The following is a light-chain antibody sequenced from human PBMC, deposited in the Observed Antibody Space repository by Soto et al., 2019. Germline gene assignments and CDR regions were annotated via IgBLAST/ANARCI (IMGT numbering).Light chain of an antibody. Sequence: QLVLTQSPSASASLGASVKLTCTLSSGHSNYAIAWHQQQPQKGPRYLMKVDSDGSHIKGDGIPDRFSGSSSGAERYLTISSLQSEDEADYYCQTWGTGVVLIGGGTQLTVL. CDR1: SGHSNYA. V-gene: IGLV4-69*01. CDR2: VDSDGSH. CDR3: QTWGTGVVL. J-gene: IGLJ2*01.